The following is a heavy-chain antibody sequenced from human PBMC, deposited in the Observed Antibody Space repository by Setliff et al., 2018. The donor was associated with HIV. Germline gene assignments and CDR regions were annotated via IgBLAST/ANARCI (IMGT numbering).Heavy chain of an antibody. J-gene: IGHJ4*02. CDR3: ARVPLSGWLYFDY. Sequence: ASVKVSCKISGYTPTELSIHWVRQAPGKGLEWMANFDPEDGETFYAQKFQGRLTMTEDTSTDTAYMELSSLRSDDTAMYYCARVPLSGWLYFDYWGQGTLVTVSS. V-gene: IGHV1-24*01. CDR2: FDPEDGET. CDR1: GYTPTELS. D-gene: IGHD6-19*01.